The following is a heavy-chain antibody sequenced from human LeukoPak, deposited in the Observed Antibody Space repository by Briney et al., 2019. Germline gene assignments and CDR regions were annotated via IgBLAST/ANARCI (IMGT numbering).Heavy chain of an antibody. CDR1: GGSFSGYY. CDR3: ASLYYYDSSGYYTILFDYFDY. CDR2: INHSGST. V-gene: IGHV4-34*01. D-gene: IGHD3-22*01. Sequence: PSETLSLTCAVYGGSFSGYYWSWIRQPPGKGLEWIGEINHSGSTNYNPSLKSRVTISVDTSKNQFSLKLSSVTAADTAVYYCASLYYYDSSGYYTILFDYFDYWGQGTLVTVSS. J-gene: IGHJ4*02.